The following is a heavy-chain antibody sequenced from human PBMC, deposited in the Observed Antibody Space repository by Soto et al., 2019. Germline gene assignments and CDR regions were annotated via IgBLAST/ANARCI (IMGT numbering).Heavy chain of an antibody. CDR2: ISSSSSYI. D-gene: IGHD3-10*01. V-gene: IGHV3-21*01. J-gene: IGHJ6*02. CDR1: GFTFRSYS. CDR3: ARDRDEGMDV. Sequence: SLRLSCAASGFTFRSYSMNWVRQAPGKGLEWVSSISSSSSYIYYADSVKGRFTISRDNAKNSLYLQMNSLRAEDTAVYYCARDRDEGMDVWGQGTTVTVSS.